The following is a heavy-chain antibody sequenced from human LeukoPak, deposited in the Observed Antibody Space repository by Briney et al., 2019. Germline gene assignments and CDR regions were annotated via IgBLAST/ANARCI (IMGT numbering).Heavy chain of an antibody. CDR3: ARDESYSSSWYVWFDP. D-gene: IGHD6-13*01. J-gene: IGHJ5*02. Sequence: GASVKVSCKASGYTFTSYYMHWVRQAPGQGLEWMGGIIPIFGTANYAQKFQGRVTITTDESTSTAYMELSSLRSEDTAVYYCARDESYSSSWYVWFDPWGQGTLVTVSS. V-gene: IGHV1-69*05. CDR1: GYTFTSYY. CDR2: IIPIFGTA.